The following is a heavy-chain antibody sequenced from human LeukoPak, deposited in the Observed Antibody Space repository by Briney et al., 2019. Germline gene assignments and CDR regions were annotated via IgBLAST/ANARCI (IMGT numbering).Heavy chain of an antibody. CDR3: ARPYGGQGY. CDR2: ISSSGGTI. Sequence: GGSLRLSCAASGFTFSSHEMNWVRQAPGKGPEWVLYISSSGGTIYYADSVKGRFTISRDNARNSLYLQMNSLRAEDTAVYYCARPYGGQGYWGQGTLVTVSS. J-gene: IGHJ4*02. V-gene: IGHV3-48*03. D-gene: IGHD4-23*01. CDR1: GFTFSSHE.